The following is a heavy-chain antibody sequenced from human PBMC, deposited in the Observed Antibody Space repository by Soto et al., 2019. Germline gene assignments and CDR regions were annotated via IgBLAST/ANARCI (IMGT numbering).Heavy chain of an antibody. CDR3: AKDRANWGWNDGMDV. CDR1: GFTFSIYG. J-gene: IGHJ6*02. CDR2: ISYDGSNK. V-gene: IGHV3-30*18. D-gene: IGHD7-27*01. Sequence: QVQLVESGGGVVQPGRSLRLSCAASGFTFSIYGMHWVRQAPGKGLEWVAVISYDGSNKYYADSVKGRFTISRDNSKNTLHLQMNSLRVEDTAVYYCAKDRANWGWNDGMDVWGQGTTVTVSS.